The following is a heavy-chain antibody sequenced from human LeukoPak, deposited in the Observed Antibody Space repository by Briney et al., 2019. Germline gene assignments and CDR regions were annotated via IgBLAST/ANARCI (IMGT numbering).Heavy chain of an antibody. V-gene: IGHV1-18*01. CDR3: ARSIQWLAENWFDP. Sequence: ASVKVSCKTSGYAFTSYGISWVRQAPGQGLEWMGWISAYNGNTNYAQNLQGRVTMTTDTSTSTAYMELRSLRSDDTAVYFCARSIQWLAENWFDPWGQGTLVTVSS. CDR1: GYAFTSYG. D-gene: IGHD6-19*01. J-gene: IGHJ5*02. CDR2: ISAYNGNT.